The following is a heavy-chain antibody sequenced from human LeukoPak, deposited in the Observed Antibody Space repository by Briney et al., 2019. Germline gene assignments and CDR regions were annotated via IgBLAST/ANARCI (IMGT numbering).Heavy chain of an antibody. V-gene: IGHV4-59*01. CDR3: ARDRLTFGVDY. Sequence: PSETLSLTCAVYGGSFSGYYWSWIRQPPGKGLEWIGYIYYSGSTNYNPSLKSRVTISVDTSKNQFSLKLSSVTAADTAVYYCARDRLTFGVDYWGQGTLVTVSS. CDR1: GGSFSGYY. J-gene: IGHJ4*02. CDR2: IYYSGST. D-gene: IGHD3-16*01.